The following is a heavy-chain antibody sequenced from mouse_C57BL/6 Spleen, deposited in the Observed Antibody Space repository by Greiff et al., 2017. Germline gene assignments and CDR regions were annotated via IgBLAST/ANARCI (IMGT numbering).Heavy chain of an antibody. J-gene: IGHJ4*01. V-gene: IGHV5-17*01. CDR1: GFTFSDYG. Sequence: DVKLVESGGGLVKPGGSLKLSCAASGFTFSDYGMHWVRQAPEKGLEWVAYISSGSSTIYYADPVKGRFTISRDNAKNTLFLQMTSLRSEDTAMYYCARDYYGVRYYYAMDYWGQVTLVTVS. D-gene: IGHD1-1*01. CDR2: ISSGSSTI. CDR3: ARDYYGVRYYYAMDY.